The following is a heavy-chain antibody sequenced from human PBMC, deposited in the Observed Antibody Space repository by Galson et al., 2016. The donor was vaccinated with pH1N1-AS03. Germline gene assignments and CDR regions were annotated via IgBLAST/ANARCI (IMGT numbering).Heavy chain of an antibody. J-gene: IGHJ4*02. CDR1: GFSHNASGVA. CDR2: IYWDDDK. Sequence: PALVKPTQTLTPTCTLSGFSHNASGVAVAWIRQPPGKALEWLALIYWDDDKRYSPSLRDKLTITKDSSTNQVVLTMTNMDPVDTATYYCAHRHGGNSHYFGYWGPGTLVTVSS. CDR3: AHRHGGNSHYFGY. D-gene: IGHD4-23*01. V-gene: IGHV2-5*02.